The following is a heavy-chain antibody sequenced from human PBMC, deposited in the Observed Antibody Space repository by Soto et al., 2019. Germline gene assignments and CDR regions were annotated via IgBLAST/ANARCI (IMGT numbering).Heavy chain of an antibody. CDR2: IYYSGRT. J-gene: IGHJ4*02. Sequence: PSETLSLTCTVSGVSISSGGYYWSWIRQHPGKGLEWIGNIYYSGRTYYNPSLKSRVILSVDTSKNHFSLTLRSVTAADSAMYYCASVIGGYSEYSFDVWGQGAMVTVSS. D-gene: IGHD2-21*02. V-gene: IGHV4-31*03. CDR3: ASVIGGYSEYSFDV. CDR1: GVSISSGGYY.